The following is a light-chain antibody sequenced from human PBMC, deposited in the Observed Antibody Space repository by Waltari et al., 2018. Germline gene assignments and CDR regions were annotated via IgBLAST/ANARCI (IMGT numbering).Light chain of an antibody. CDR2: DAA. CDR3: QQYNYWPRT. CDR1: QSVSAN. Sequence: EIVMTQSPATLSVSPGERATLSCRASQSVSANLAWYQQKSGQAPRLLIYDAAIRPTGLPARFSGSGSGTDFTLTISSLQSEDFAVYYCQQYNYWPRTFGLGTKVEIK. J-gene: IGKJ1*01. V-gene: IGKV3D-15*01.